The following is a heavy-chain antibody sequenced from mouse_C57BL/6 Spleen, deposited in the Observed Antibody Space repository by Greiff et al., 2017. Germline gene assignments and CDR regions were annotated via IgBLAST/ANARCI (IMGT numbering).Heavy chain of an antibody. V-gene: IGHV6-3*01. CDR2: IRLKSDNYAT. Sequence: EVKLMESGGGLVQPGGSMKLSCVASGFTFSNYWMNWVRQSQEKGLEWVAQIRLKSDNYATHYAESVKGRFTISRDDSKSSVYLQMNNLRAEDTGIYYCTGPYSSYDYWFAYWGQGTLVTVSA. CDR1: GFTFSNYW. CDR3: TGPYSSYDYWFAY. J-gene: IGHJ3*01. D-gene: IGHD2-4*01.